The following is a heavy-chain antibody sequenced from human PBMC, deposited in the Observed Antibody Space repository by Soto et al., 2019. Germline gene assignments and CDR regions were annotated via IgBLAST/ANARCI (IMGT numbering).Heavy chain of an antibody. CDR1: GFTFSDYY. CDR2: ISSSSSYT. Sequence: PGGSLRLSCAASGFTFSDYYMSWIRQAPGKGLEWVSYISSSSSYTNYADSVKGRFTISRDNAKNSLYLQMNSLRAEDTAVYYCARVKGYCSSTSCYLGGMDVWGQGTTVTVSS. D-gene: IGHD2-2*01. V-gene: IGHV3-11*06. CDR3: ARVKGYCSSTSCYLGGMDV. J-gene: IGHJ6*02.